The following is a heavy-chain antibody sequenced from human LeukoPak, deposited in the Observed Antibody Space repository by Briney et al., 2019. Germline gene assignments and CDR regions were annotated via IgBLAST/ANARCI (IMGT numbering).Heavy chain of an antibody. J-gene: IGHJ4*02. V-gene: IGHV3-66*01. CDR2: IYVDGST. Sequence: GGSLRLSCAASGISVSSNYMSWVRQAPGKGLQWVSVIYVDGSTYYADSVKGRITISRDNSRNTLYLQMNSLRAEDTAVYYCARETSEYYYDSSGYFGYWGQGTLVTVSS. D-gene: IGHD3-22*01. CDR1: GISVSSNY. CDR3: ARETSEYYYDSSGYFGY.